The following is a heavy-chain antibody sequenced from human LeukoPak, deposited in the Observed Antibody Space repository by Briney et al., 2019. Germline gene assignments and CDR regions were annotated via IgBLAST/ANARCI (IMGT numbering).Heavy chain of an antibody. CDR3: ARDLFVDTAMVAAFDI. V-gene: IGHV3-20*04. CDR1: GFTFDDYA. CDR2: TNWDGGRT. D-gene: IGHD5-18*01. J-gene: IGHJ3*02. Sequence: GGSLRLSCAASGFTFDDYAMSWVRQTPGKGLEWVSGTNWDGGRTGYADSVKGRFTISRDNAKNSLYLQMNSLRVEDTAMYYCARDLFVDTAMVAAFDIWGQGTMVTVSS.